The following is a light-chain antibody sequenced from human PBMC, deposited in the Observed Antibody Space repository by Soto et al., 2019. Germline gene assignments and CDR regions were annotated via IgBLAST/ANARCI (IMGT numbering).Light chain of an antibody. V-gene: IGLV3-1*01. CDR2: QDS. CDR3: QAWDRSTGV. J-gene: IGLJ1*01. Sequence: SYELTQPPSVSVSPGQTASITCSGDKLGDKYVCWYHQKPGQSPVLVIYQDSKRPSGIPERFSGSNSGNTATLTFSGTQPMDEADYYCQAWDRSTGVFGTGTKLTVL. CDR1: KLGDKY.